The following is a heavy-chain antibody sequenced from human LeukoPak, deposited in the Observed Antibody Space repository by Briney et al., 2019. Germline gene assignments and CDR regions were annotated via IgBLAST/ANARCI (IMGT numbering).Heavy chain of an antibody. J-gene: IGHJ4*02. D-gene: IGHD2-8*01. V-gene: IGHV1-69*05. Sequence: SVKVSCKASGGTFSSYAISWVRQAPGQGLEWMGGIIPIFGTANYAQKFRGRVTITTDESTSTAYMELSSLRSEDTAVYYCARDRTYAREGGFDYWGQGTLVTVSS. CDR1: GGTFSSYA. CDR3: ARDRTYAREGGFDY. CDR2: IIPIFGTA.